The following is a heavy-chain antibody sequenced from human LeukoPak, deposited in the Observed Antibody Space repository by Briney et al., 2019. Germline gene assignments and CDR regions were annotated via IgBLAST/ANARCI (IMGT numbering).Heavy chain of an antibody. D-gene: IGHD3/OR15-3a*01. V-gene: IGHV3-30*03. CDR3: ARERTGFYAEY. Sequence: PGGSLRLSCAASGFTFSSYWMHWVRQAPGKGLEWVALISYDGSVQYYADSVKGRFTISRDSPKNTLYLQMNSLRPEDTAVCYCARERTGFYAEYWGQGTLVTVSS. CDR2: ISYDGSVQ. J-gene: IGHJ4*02. CDR1: GFTFSSYW.